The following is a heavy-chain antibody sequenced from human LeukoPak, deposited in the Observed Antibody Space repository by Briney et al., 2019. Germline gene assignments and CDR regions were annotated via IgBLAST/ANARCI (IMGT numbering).Heavy chain of an antibody. CDR3: ARDGPYDILTGYPGDY. Sequence: PGGSLRLSCAASGFSFSYYWMHWVRQVPGKGLVWVSRVNNDGSTTSYADSVKGRFTISRDNAKNTLFLQMNSLRADDTAVYYCARDGPYDILTGYPGDYWGRGTLVTVSS. J-gene: IGHJ4*02. CDR1: GFSFSYYW. V-gene: IGHV3-74*01. D-gene: IGHD3-9*01. CDR2: VNNDGSTT.